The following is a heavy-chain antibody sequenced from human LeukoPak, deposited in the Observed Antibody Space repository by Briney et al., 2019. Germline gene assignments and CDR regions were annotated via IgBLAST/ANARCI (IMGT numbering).Heavy chain of an antibody. Sequence: PGGSLRLSCAASGFTFSGYAMSWVRQAPEKGLEWVSSINAFGASTYYADSVKGRFTISRDNSKSTLYLQINSLRAEDTAVYYCAKVALGYCSGGSCYNFDYWGQGTLVTVSS. CDR1: GFTFSGYA. D-gene: IGHD2-15*01. V-gene: IGHV3-23*01. CDR3: AKVALGYCSGGSCYNFDY. CDR2: INAFGAST. J-gene: IGHJ4*02.